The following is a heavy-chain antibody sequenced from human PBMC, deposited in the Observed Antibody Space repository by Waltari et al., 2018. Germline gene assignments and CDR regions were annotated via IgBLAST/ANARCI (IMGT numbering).Heavy chain of an antibody. D-gene: IGHD1-1*01. V-gene: IGHV3-66*02. CDR1: GFTVSSNY. CDR2: IYSGGST. CDR3: AEDNRARYFYGMDV. Sequence: EVQLVESGGGLVQPGGSLRLSCAASGFTVSSNYMSWVRQAPGKGLEWVSVIYSGGSTYYADSVKGRFTISRDNSKNTLYLQMNSLRAEDTAVYYCAEDNRARYFYGMDVWGQGTTVTVSS. J-gene: IGHJ6*02.